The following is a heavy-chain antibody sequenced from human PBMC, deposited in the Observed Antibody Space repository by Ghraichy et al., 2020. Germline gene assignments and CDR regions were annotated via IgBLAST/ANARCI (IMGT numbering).Heavy chain of an antibody. V-gene: IGHV4-30-2*01. Sequence: SETLSLTCAVSGGSISSGTYSWNWIRQPPGKGLEWIGYIYHSGNTYYNPSLKSRVTISVDRSKNQFSLQLSSVTAADTAVYYCARAIGLGDCSGGSCSYVFDIWGQGTMVTVSS. CDR3: ARAIGLGDCSGGSCSYVFDI. D-gene: IGHD2-15*01. J-gene: IGHJ3*02. CDR1: GGSISSGTYS. CDR2: IYHSGNT.